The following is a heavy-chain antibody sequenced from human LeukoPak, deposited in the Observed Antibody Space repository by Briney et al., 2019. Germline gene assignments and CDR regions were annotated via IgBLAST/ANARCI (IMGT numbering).Heavy chain of an antibody. D-gene: IGHD5-24*01. CDR1: GDPVTSDY. V-gene: IGHV4-59*08. CDR2: LSYSGST. Sequence: SETLSLTYTVSGDPVTSDYWSWIRQPSGKGLEWIGFLSYSGSTNYNPSLQSRVTTSLDTSKNQFSLRLRSVTAADTAVYYCARRVTFSYDRDGYHAYFDNWGQGTLVIVSS. J-gene: IGHJ4*01. CDR3: ARRVTFSYDRDGYHAYFDN.